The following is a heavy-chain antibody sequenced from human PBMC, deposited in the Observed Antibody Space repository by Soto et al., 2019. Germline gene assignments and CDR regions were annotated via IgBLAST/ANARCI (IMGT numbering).Heavy chain of an antibody. J-gene: IGHJ6*02. CDR2: TYYRSRWYH. Sequence: QVQLLQSGPGLVKPSQTLSLTCAISGDSVSSTTSAWNWIRQSPSRGLEWLGRTYYRSRWYHDYAVSVSSRVIINPATSNNQFSLHLNSVTPEDTAVYYCARDPGYFYGMDVWGQATTVTVSS. CDR3: ARDPGYFYGMDV. V-gene: IGHV6-1*01. CDR1: GDSVSSTTSA.